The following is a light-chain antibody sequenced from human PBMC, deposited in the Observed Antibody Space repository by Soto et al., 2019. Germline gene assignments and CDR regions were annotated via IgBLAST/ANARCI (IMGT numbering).Light chain of an antibody. CDR3: QQLNSYLWT. Sequence: IQLTQSPSSLSASVGDRVTITCRASQDISSYLAWYQQRPGKAPKLLIYAASTLQRGAPSRFSCSGSGTDFTLTISSLQPEDFATYYCQQLNSYLWTFGQGTKVEIK. J-gene: IGKJ1*01. CDR1: QDISSY. V-gene: IGKV1-9*01. CDR2: AAS.